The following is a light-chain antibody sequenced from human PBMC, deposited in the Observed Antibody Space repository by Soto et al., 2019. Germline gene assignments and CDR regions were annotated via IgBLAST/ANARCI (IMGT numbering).Light chain of an antibody. CDR1: QSVSSSY. Sequence: ESVLTQSPGTLSMSPGERAILSCRASQSVSSSYSAWYQQKPGQAPSLLIYGASSRATGIPDRFSGSGSGTHITLTISRLEPEDFAVYYSQQYGSSPFTFGPGTKVDIK. CDR3: QQYGSSPFT. J-gene: IGKJ3*01. V-gene: IGKV3-20*01. CDR2: GAS.